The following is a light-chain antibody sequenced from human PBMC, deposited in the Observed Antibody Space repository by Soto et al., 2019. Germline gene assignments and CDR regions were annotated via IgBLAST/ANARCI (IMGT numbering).Light chain of an antibody. Sequence: DIVMTQSPDSLAVSLGERATVNCKSSQSVLYSSNNKDYLAWYQQKPGQPPKLLIYWASTRESGVPDRFSGGGSGTDFARTINDVQAEDVAVYYCQQDYSTPLTVGGGTKVEIK. CDR1: QSVLYSSNNKDY. J-gene: IGKJ4*01. CDR3: QQDYSTPLT. CDR2: WAS. V-gene: IGKV4-1*01.